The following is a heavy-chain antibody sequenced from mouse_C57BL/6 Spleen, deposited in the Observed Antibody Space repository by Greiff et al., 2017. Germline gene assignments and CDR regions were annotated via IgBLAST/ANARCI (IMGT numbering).Heavy chain of an antibody. CDR2: ISSGSSTI. CDR3: ARQDWDWYFDG. CDR1: GFTFSDYG. J-gene: IGHJ1*03. Sequence: EVKLVESGGGLVKPGGSLKLSCAASGFTFSDYGMHWVRQAPERGLEWVAYISSGSSTIYYADTVKGGFTIARDNAKNTLFLQMTSLRSEDTAMYYCARQDWDWYFDGWGTGTTVTVSS. D-gene: IGHD4-1*01. V-gene: IGHV5-17*01.